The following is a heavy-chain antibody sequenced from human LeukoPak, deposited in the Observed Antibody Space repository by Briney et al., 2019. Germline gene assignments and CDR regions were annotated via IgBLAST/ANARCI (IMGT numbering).Heavy chain of an antibody. CDR3: GSSPYVWGIDH. Sequence: PGRCLRPSCAASGFSVSNNYMRWVRQAPGEGVGLVSIIYSGGSTYYADSVKGRFTISRDNSKNTLHLQMKSLRADDTAVYYCGSSPYVWGIDHWGQGTPVTVSS. V-gene: IGHV3-53*01. D-gene: IGHD3-16*01. CDR2: IYSGGST. J-gene: IGHJ4*02. CDR1: GFSVSNNY.